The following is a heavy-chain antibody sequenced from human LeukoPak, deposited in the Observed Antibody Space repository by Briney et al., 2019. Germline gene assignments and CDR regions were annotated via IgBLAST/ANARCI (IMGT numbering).Heavy chain of an antibody. CDR3: ARGVPAASPWWFDP. CDR1: GYTFTSYG. CDR2: VSAYNGNT. J-gene: IGHJ5*02. D-gene: IGHD2-2*01. V-gene: IGHV1-18*01. Sequence: ASVKVSCKASGYTFTSYGISWVRQAPGQGLEWMGWVSAYNGNTNYAQKFQGRVTMTRDASISTAYMELSRLRSDDTAVYYCARGVPAASPWWFDPWGQGTLVTVSS.